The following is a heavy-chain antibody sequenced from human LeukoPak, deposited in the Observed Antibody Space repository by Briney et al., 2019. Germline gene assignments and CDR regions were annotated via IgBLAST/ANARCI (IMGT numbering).Heavy chain of an antibody. V-gene: IGHV4-38-2*02. D-gene: IGHD3-10*01. CDR3: ARRFGP. CDR2: IFHSGIA. CDR1: GGSISLGYY. Sequence: SETLSLTCTVSGGSISLGYYCAWIRQPPGKGLEWIGTIFHSGIADYNPSLMSRVSISVDTSKNQFSLNLTSVTAADTAVYYCARRFGPWGQGVLVTVSS. J-gene: IGHJ5*02.